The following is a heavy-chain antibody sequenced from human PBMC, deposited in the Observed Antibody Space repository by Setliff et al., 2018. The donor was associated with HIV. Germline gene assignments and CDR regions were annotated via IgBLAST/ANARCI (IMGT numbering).Heavy chain of an antibody. CDR2: IYYSGST. J-gene: IGHJ4*02. D-gene: IGHD4-17*01. V-gene: IGHV4-59*01. CDR3: ARDYAGRFDY. Sequence: SETLSLTCTVSGGSISSYYWSWLRQPPGKGLEWIGYIYYSGSTTYNPSLKSRVAISVDTSKNPFSLRLTSVTAADTAVYYCARDYAGRFDYWGQGTLVTVSS. CDR1: GGSISSYY.